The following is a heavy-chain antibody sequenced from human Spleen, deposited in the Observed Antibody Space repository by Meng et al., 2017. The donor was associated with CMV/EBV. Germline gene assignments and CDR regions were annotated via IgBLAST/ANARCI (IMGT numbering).Heavy chain of an antibody. CDR1: GFTFSSFP. V-gene: IGHV3-30*04. Sequence: GGSLRLSCAASGFTFSSFPIHWVRQAPGKGLECVAVISHDGSKKYYAESVKGRFTISRDDSKNTLYLQMNSLKTEDTAVYYCTTRTTVQFRYFDYWGQGTLVTVSS. CDR3: TTRTTVQFRYFDY. J-gene: IGHJ4*02. D-gene: IGHD4-17*01. CDR2: ISHDGSKK.